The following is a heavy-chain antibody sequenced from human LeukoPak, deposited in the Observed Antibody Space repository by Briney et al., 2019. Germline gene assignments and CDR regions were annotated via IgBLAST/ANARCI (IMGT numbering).Heavy chain of an antibody. CDR3: AKGAGPFDI. J-gene: IGHJ3*02. CDR2: ISSSGTTI. CDR1: GFDFSSYE. Sequence: GGSLRLSCAASGFDFSSYEMNWVRQSPGRGLEWVSFISSSGTTIHYADSVKGRFTVSRDNAKNSLFLQMNSLRAEDTAVYYCAKGAGPFDIWGQGTMVTVSS. V-gene: IGHV3-48*03.